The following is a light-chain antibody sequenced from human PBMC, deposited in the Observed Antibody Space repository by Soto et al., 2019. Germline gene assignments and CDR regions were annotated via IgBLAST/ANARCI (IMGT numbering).Light chain of an antibody. CDR2: WAS. V-gene: IGKV4-1*01. J-gene: IGKJ2*01. Sequence: DIVMTQSPDSLAVSLGERATINCKSSQSVLYSSNNKNYLAWYQQRPGQPPKLLIYWASTRESGVPDRFSSSGSGTHFTPTITSLQAEDVAFYYCQQYESTPPTFGQGTKLEIK. CDR1: QSVLYSSNNKNY. CDR3: QQYESTPPT.